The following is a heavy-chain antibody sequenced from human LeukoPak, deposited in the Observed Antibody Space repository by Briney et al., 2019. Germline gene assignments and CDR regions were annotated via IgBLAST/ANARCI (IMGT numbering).Heavy chain of an antibody. D-gene: IGHD3-16*01. CDR3: ARGKFGGAFDI. V-gene: IGHV4-59*01. J-gene: IGHJ3*02. CDR2: IYYSGST. CDR1: GGSISSYY. Sequence: KASETLSLTCTVSGGSISSYYWSWIRQPPGKGLEWIGYIYYSGSTNYNPSLKGRVTISVDTSKNQFSLKLSSVTAADTAVYYCARGKFGGAFDIWGQGTMVTVSS.